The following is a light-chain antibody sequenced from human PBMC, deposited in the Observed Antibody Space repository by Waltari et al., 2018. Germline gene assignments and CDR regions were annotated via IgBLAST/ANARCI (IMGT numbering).Light chain of an antibody. CDR2: DAY. CDR1: KSVSSY. V-gene: IGKV3-11*01. CDR3: QQRSNWPPGLT. J-gene: IGKJ4*01. Sequence: EIVLTQSPANLSLSPGERATLSRRASKSVSSYVAWYQQKPGQAPRLLIYDAYNRATGIPARFSGSGSGTDFTLTISSLEPEDFAVYYCQQRSNWPPGLTFGGGTKVEIK.